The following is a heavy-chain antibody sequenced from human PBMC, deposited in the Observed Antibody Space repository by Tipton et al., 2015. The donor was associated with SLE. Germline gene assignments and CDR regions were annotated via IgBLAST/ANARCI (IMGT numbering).Heavy chain of an antibody. J-gene: IGHJ4*02. CDR1: GFTFEDYA. Sequence: SLRLSCAASGFTFEDYAMHWVRQGPGKGLEWVSGISWNSGTIGYAASVKGRFTISRDNAKNSLYLQMNGLRAEDTAVYYCASSYDFWSDWGQGTLVTVSS. V-gene: IGHV3-9*01. D-gene: IGHD3-3*01. CDR3: ASSYDFWSD. CDR2: ISWNSGTI.